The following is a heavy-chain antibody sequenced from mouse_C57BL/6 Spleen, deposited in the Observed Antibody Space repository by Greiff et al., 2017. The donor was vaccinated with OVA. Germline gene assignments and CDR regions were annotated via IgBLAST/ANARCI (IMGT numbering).Heavy chain of an antibody. V-gene: IGHV1-82*01. D-gene: IGHD1-1*01. CDR1: GYAFSSSW. J-gene: IGHJ2*01. CDR2: IYPGDGDT. Sequence: VQLQQSGPELVKPGASVKISCKASGYAFSSSWMNWVKQRPGKGLEWIGRIYPGDGDTNYNGKFKGKATLTADKSSSTAYMQLSSLTSEDSAVYFCARMDYYGISYGYWGQGTTLTVAS. CDR3: ARMDYYGISYGY.